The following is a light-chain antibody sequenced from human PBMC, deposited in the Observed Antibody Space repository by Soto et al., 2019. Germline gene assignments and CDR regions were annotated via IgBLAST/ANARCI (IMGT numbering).Light chain of an antibody. V-gene: IGKV2-28*01. CDR1: QSLLHSNGYNY. Sequence: DIVMTQSPLSLPVTPGEPASISCRSSQSLLHSNGYNYLDWYVQKPGQSPQLLVYLGSNRASGVNDRFSGSGSGTDFTLKISRVEAEDVGVYYCMQALQTPDTFGQGTKLEIK. CDR2: LGS. J-gene: IGKJ2*01. CDR3: MQALQTPDT.